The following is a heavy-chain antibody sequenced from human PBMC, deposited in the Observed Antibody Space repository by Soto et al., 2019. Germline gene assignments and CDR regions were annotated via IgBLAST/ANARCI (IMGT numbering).Heavy chain of an antibody. CDR1: GGSISSGGYY. J-gene: IGHJ4*02. CDR3: ASVTGTTFPIDY. Sequence: SETLSLTCTVSGGSISSGGYYWSWIRQHPGKGLEWIGYIYYSGSTYYNPSLKSRVTISVDTSKNQFSLKLSSVTAADTAVYYCASVTGTTFPIDYWGQGTLVTVSS. D-gene: IGHD1-20*01. CDR2: IYYSGST. V-gene: IGHV4-31*03.